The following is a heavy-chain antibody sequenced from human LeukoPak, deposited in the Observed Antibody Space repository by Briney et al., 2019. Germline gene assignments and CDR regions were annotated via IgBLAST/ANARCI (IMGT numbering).Heavy chain of an antibody. CDR1: GGTFSSYA. J-gene: IGHJ5*02. Sequence: GASVKVSCKASGGTFSSYAISWVRQAPGQGLEWMGGIIPIFGTANYAQKFQGRVTITADESTSTAYMELSSLRSEDTSVYYCARDGSSGWSWFDPWGQGTLVTVSS. CDR3: ARDGSSGWSWFDP. V-gene: IGHV1-69*01. D-gene: IGHD6-19*01. CDR2: IIPIFGTA.